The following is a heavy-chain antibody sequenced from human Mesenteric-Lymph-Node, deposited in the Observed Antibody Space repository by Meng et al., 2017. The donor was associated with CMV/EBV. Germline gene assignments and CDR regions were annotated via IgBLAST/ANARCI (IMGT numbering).Heavy chain of an antibody. J-gene: IGHJ4*02. CDR1: EYTFTDYY. V-gene: IGHV1-2*06. D-gene: IGHD5-12*01. Sequence: ASEYTFTDYYMHWVQQAAGQGLEWMGRINPNGSGTNYTQKFQGRVTMTRDTSIRTAYMELSRLRSDDTAVYCCARYYSGYDYAYYDYWGQGTLVTVSS. CDR3: ARYYSGYDYAYYDY. CDR2: INPNGSGT.